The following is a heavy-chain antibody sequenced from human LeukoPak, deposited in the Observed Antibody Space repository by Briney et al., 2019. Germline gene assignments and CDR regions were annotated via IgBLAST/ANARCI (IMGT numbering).Heavy chain of an antibody. CDR3: ATGYCSGGSCYSPFDL. Sequence: PSETLSLTCTVSGGSISGSSYYWGWIRQPPGKGLEWIGSIYYSGSTYYNPSLKSRVTISVDTSKNQFSLKLSSVTAADTAVYYCATGYCSGGSCYSPFDLWGRGTLVTVSS. V-gene: IGHV4-39*01. J-gene: IGHJ2*01. D-gene: IGHD2-15*01. CDR2: IYYSGST. CDR1: GGSISGSSYY.